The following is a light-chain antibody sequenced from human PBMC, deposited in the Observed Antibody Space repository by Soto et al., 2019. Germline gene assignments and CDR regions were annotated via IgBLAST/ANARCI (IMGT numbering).Light chain of an antibody. CDR3: ATWDDSLNGVE. CDR2: SNN. J-gene: IGLJ2*01. V-gene: IGLV1-44*01. Sequence: QSALTQPPSASGTPGQRVTISCSGSSSNIGRHGVNWYQHLPGAAPKLLIYSNNQRPSGVPDRFSGSTSGTSVSLTISGLQSEDEADYYCATWDDSLNGVEFGGGTKLTVL. CDR1: SSNIGRHG.